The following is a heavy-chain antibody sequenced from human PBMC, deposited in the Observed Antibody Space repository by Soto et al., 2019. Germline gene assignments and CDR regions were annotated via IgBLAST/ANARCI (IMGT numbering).Heavy chain of an antibody. CDR2: IYYSGST. V-gene: IGHV4-39*01. CDR1: GGSIISSGYY. CDR3: ARRSRYFDS. D-gene: IGHD6-6*01. J-gene: IGHJ4*02. Sequence: PSETLSLSSTVAGGSIISSGYYWGWIRQPPGKGLEWIGSIYYSGSTYYNPSLKSRVTISVDTSKNQFSLKLSSVTAADTAVYCCARRSRYFDSWGQGTLVTVS.